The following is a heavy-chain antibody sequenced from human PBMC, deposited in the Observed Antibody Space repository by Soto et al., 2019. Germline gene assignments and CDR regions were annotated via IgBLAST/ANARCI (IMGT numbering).Heavy chain of an antibody. V-gene: IGHV3-30-3*01. CDR3: ARVPYYDILTGYLYYYYYYGMDV. CDR1: GFTFSSYA. Sequence: GGSLRLSCAASGFTFSSYAMHWVRQAPGKGLEWVAVISYDGSNKYYADSVKGRFTISRDNSKNTLYLQMNSLRAEDTAVYYCARVPYYDILTGYLYYYYYYGMDVWGQGTTVTVSS. CDR2: ISYDGSNK. J-gene: IGHJ6*02. D-gene: IGHD3-9*01.